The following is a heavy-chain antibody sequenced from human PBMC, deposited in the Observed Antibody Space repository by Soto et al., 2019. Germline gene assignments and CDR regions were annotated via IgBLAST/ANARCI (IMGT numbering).Heavy chain of an antibody. D-gene: IGHD3-16*01. CDR2: TFYRSKWSS. Sequence: SQTLSLTCAISGDSVSSKSAAWNWIRQSPSRGLEWLGRTFYRSKWSSEYALSVKSRITINPDTSKNQFSLQLNSVTPEDTAVYYCARGNYVFDCWGQGALVTVSS. CDR3: ARGNYVFDC. V-gene: IGHV6-1*01. CDR1: GDSVSSKSAA. J-gene: IGHJ4*02.